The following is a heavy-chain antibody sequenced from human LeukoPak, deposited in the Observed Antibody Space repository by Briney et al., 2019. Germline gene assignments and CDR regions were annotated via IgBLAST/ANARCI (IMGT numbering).Heavy chain of an antibody. CDR3: AVCSGDCYD. D-gene: IGHD2-21*02. Sequence: GGSLRLSCAASGFTFSSYAMHWVRQAPGKGLEWVSVIYSGGNTYYADSVMGRFAISKNNSKNTLYLQMNSLRAEDTAVYYCAVCSGDCYDWGQGTLVTVSS. J-gene: IGHJ4*02. V-gene: IGHV3-53*01. CDR1: GFTFSSYA. CDR2: IYSGGNT.